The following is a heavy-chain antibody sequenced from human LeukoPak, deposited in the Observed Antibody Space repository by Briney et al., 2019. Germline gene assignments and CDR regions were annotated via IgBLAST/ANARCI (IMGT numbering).Heavy chain of an antibody. J-gene: IGHJ4*02. CDR1: GGPISSYY. Sequence: SETLSLTCTVSGGPISSYYWSWIRQPPGKGLEWIGYIYYSGSTNYNPSLKSRVTISVDTSKNQFSLKLSSVTAADTAVYYCARDTLFNYGGGFDYWGQGTLVTVSS. CDR2: IYYSGST. CDR3: ARDTLFNYGGGFDY. D-gene: IGHD4-23*01. V-gene: IGHV4-59*01.